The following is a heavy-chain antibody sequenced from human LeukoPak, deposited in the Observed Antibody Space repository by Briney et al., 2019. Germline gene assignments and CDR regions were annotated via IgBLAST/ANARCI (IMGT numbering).Heavy chain of an antibody. CDR3: ASRGYCSGGSCYGFDY. V-gene: IGHV5-51*01. J-gene: IGHJ4*02. CDR2: IYPGDSDT. Sequence: LGESLKISCKGSGYSFTSYWIGWVRQMPGKGLEGRGIIYPGDSDTRYSPSFQGQVTISADKSISTAYLQWSSLKASDTAMYYCASRGYCSGGSCYGFDYWGQGTLVTVSS. D-gene: IGHD2-15*01. CDR1: GYSFTSYW.